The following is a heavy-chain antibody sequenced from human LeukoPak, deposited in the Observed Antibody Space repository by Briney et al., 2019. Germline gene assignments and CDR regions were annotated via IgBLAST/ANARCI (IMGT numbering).Heavy chain of an antibody. CDR2: MNPNTGAT. CDR3: ARDRVGSGWPRPYYFEF. Sequence: ASVKVSCKPSGYTFTGYYLHWVRQAPGQALEWMGWMNPNTGATMYARKFQDRVSMSRDTSSSTAYMDLTSLRSDDTAVYFCARDRVGSGWPRPYYFEFWGQGTLVTVSS. V-gene: IGHV1-2*02. J-gene: IGHJ4*02. CDR1: GYTFTGYY. D-gene: IGHD6-19*01.